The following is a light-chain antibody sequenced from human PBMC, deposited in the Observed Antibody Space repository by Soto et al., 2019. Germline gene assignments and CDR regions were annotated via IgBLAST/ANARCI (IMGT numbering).Light chain of an antibody. Sequence: DIQMTQSPSSLSASVEDRVIITCRASQSISNHLNWYQQKPGKAPKLLIFAASSLQSGVPSRFTGSRSGPDFTLTISSLQPEDFATYYCQPSYSTPRTLGQGTKVDIK. CDR1: QSISNH. J-gene: IGKJ1*01. V-gene: IGKV1-39*01. CDR3: QPSYSTPRT. CDR2: AAS.